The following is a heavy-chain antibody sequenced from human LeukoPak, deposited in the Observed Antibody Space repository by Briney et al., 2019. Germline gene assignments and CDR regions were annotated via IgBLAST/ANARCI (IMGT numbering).Heavy chain of an antibody. Sequence: QSGGSLRLSCAASGFTFSSYGMHWVRQAPGKGLEWVAVISYDGSSKYYADSVKGRFTISRDNSKNTLYLQMNSLRAEDTAVYYCAKDQDYYGSGSLPHYWGQGTLVTVSS. CDR1: GFTFSSYG. V-gene: IGHV3-30*18. D-gene: IGHD3-10*01. CDR2: ISYDGSSK. J-gene: IGHJ4*02. CDR3: AKDQDYYGSGSLPHY.